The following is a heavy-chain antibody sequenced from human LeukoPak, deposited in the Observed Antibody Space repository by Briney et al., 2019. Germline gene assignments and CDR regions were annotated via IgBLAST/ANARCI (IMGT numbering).Heavy chain of an antibody. J-gene: IGHJ5*02. Sequence: SETLSLTCTVSGGSISSYYWSWIRQPPGKGLEWVGYIYYRGSTNYNPSLKSRVTISVDTSKNQFALKLSSVTAADTAVDYCARERGSSSWYSGWFDPWGQGTLVTVSS. CDR3: ARERGSSSWYSGWFDP. CDR2: IYYRGST. V-gene: IGHV4-59*01. D-gene: IGHD6-13*01. CDR1: GGSISSYY.